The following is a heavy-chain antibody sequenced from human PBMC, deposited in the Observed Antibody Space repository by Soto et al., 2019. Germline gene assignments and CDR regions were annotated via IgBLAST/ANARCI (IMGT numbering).Heavy chain of an antibody. Sequence: QVQLVESGGGVVQPGRSLRLSCAASGFTFSSYGMHWVRQAPGKGLEWVAVISYDGSNKYYADSVKGRFTISRDNSKNTLYLQMNSLRAEDTAVYYCAKGAIMIVAKSGMDVWGQGTTVTVSS. CDR3: AKGAIMIVAKSGMDV. CDR1: GFTFSSYG. CDR2: ISYDGSNK. V-gene: IGHV3-30*18. J-gene: IGHJ6*02. D-gene: IGHD3-22*01.